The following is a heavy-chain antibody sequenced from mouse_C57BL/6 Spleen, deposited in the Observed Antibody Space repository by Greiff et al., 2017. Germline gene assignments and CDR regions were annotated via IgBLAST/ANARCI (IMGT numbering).Heavy chain of an antibody. CDR3: ARGSGYDRFAY. J-gene: IGHJ3*01. V-gene: IGHV14-2*01. Sequence: VQLQQSGAELVKPGASVKLSCTASGFNIKDYYMHWVKQRTEQGLEWIGRIDPEDGETKYDPKFQGKATITADTSSNTAYLQLSSLTSEDTAVYYCARGSGYDRFAYWGQGTLVTVSA. CDR2: IDPEDGET. D-gene: IGHD2-2*01. CDR1: GFNIKDYY.